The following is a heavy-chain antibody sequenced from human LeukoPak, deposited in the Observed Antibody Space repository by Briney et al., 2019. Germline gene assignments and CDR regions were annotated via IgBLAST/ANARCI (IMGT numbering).Heavy chain of an antibody. D-gene: IGHD3-22*01. CDR3: ARIFRNGYYDSSGYVDY. V-gene: IGHV3-23*01. Sequence: QPGGSLRLSCAASGFTFGSYAMSWVRQAPGKGLEWVSGISGTGGSTYYADSVEGRLTISRDNSKNTLYLQMNSLRAEDTAVYYCARIFRNGYYDSSGYVDYWGQGTLVTVSS. CDR1: GFTFGSYA. J-gene: IGHJ4*02. CDR2: ISGTGGST.